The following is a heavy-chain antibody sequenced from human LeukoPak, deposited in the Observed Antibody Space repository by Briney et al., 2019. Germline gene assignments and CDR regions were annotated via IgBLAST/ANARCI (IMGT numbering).Heavy chain of an antibody. D-gene: IGHD3-3*02. Sequence: GGSLRLSCAASGFTFSSYWMSWVRQAPGKGLEWVANIRQDGSEKYYVDSVKGRFTISRDNAKNSLYLQMNSLRAEDTAVYYCARHSGYYYYGMDVWGQGTTVTVSS. V-gene: IGHV3-7*01. CDR3: ARHSGYYYYGMDV. J-gene: IGHJ6*02. CDR2: IRQDGSEK. CDR1: GFTFSSYW.